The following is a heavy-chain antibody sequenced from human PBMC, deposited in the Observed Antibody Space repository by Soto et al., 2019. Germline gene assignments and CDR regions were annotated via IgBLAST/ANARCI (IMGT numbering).Heavy chain of an antibody. CDR3: AHSLIGYYYDSSGSNWFDP. D-gene: IGHD3-22*01. J-gene: IGHJ5*02. V-gene: IGHV2-5*02. CDR1: GFSLSTSGVG. CDR2: IYWDDDK. Sequence: QITLKESGPTLVKPTQTLTLTCTFSGFSLSTSGVGVGWIRQPPGKALEWLALIYWDDDKRYSPSLKSRLTNTQDPPKNQVVLTMTNMDPVDTATYYCAHSLIGYYYDSSGSNWFDPWGQGTLVTVSS.